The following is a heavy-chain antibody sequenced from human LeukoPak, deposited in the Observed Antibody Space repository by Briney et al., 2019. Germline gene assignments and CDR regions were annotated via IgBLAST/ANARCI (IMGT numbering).Heavy chain of an antibody. CDR3: VRDIQWRFDP. Sequence: ASVRVSCKASGYIFTTYGISWVRQAPGQGLEWMGWISTNKGNTNYAQRLQGRVTMTADTSTSADYMELRSPRSDDTAIYYCVRDIQWRFDPWGQGTLVTVSS. CDR1: GYIFTTYG. J-gene: IGHJ5*02. D-gene: IGHD2-8*01. CDR2: ISTNKGNT. V-gene: IGHV1-18*01.